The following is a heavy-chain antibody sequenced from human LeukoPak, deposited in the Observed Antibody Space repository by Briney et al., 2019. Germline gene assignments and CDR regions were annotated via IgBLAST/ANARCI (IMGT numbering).Heavy chain of an antibody. D-gene: IGHD3-3*01. J-gene: IGHJ6*02. CDR2: IYGNDDK. Sequence: SGPTLVKPTQTLTLTCAFSGFSLSSSGVGVAWIRQPPGKALEWLALIYGNDDKRYKLSLKSRLTITKDTSKNQVVLTVTNLDPVDTATYYCAHDDPGYYGMDVWGQGTTVTVSS. V-gene: IGHV2-5*01. CDR3: AHDDPGYYGMDV. CDR1: GFSLSSSGVG.